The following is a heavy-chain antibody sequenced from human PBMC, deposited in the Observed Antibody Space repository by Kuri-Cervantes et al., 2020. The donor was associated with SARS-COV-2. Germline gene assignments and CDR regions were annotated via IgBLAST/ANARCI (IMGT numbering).Heavy chain of an antibody. Sequence: SVKVSCKASGGTFSSYAVSWVRQAPGQGLEWMGGIIPILGIANYAQKFQGRVTITADKSTSTAYMELSSLRSEDTAVYYCARDSLGQQLGGPPGYWGQGALVTVSS. J-gene: IGHJ4*02. D-gene: IGHD6-13*01. CDR2: IIPILGIA. CDR3: ARDSLGQQLGGPPGY. CDR1: GGTFSSYA. V-gene: IGHV1-69*10.